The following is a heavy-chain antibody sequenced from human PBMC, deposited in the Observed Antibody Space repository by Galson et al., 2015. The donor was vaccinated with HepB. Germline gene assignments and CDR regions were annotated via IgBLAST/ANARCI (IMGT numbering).Heavy chain of an antibody. CDR1: GFTFSSYE. Sequence: SLRLSCAASGFTFSSYEMNWVRQAPGKGLEWVSYISSSGSTIYYADSVKGRFTISRDNAKNSLYLQMNSLRAEDTAVYYCARDPVGISSSIDYWGQGTLVTVSS. J-gene: IGHJ4*02. CDR3: ARDPVGISSSIDY. D-gene: IGHD6-6*01. V-gene: IGHV3-48*03. CDR2: ISSSGSTI.